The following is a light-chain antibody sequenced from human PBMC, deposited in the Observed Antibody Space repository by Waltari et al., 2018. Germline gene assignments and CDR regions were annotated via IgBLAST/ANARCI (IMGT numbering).Light chain of an antibody. CDR3: QHRSNWPLT. CDR1: QSVSSS. CDR2: DAS. Sequence: ILLTQSPATLSLSPGEGATLSCRASQSVSSSLAWYQQKPGQAPRLLIYDASNRATGIPARFSGSGSGTDFTLTISSLEPEDFAVYYCQHRSNWPLTFGGGTKVEI. V-gene: IGKV3-11*01. J-gene: IGKJ4*02.